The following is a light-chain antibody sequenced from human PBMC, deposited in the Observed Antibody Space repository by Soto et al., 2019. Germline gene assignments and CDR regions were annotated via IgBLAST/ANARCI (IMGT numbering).Light chain of an antibody. CDR2: KAS. CDR1: QSVITW. J-gene: IGKJ1*01. Sequence: VPSPSRASQSVITWLAWSQQKPGKSPKLLISKASNLESGVPSRFSGSGSGTDFTLTISSLQPDDFAIYFCQQYDQWWTFGQGTKVDI. CDR3: QQYDQWWT. V-gene: IGKV1-5*03.